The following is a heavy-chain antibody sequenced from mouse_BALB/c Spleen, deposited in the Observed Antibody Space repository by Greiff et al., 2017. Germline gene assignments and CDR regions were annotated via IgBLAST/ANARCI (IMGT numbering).Heavy chain of an antibody. CDR1: GYSITSDYA. V-gene: IGHV3-2*02. D-gene: IGHD2-4*01. Sequence: EVQLQQSGPGLVKPSQSLSLTCTVTGYSITSDYAWNWIRQFPGNKLEWMGYISYSGSTSYNPSLKSRISITRDTSKNQFFLQLNSVTTEDTATYYCARYDYDGRAYWGQGTLVTVSA. CDR3: ARYDYDGRAY. J-gene: IGHJ3*01. CDR2: ISYSGST.